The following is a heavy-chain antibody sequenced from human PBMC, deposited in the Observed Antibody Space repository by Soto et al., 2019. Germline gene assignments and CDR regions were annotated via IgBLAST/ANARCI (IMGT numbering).Heavy chain of an antibody. Sequence: GGAVRGSCVASGFTFSSYSMNWVRQAPGKGLEWVSYISSSSSTIYYADSVKGRFTISRDNAKNSLYLQMNSLRDEDTAVYYCARDRGYYDSSGYYGKYYYYGMDVWGQGTTVTVSS. CDR1: GFTFSSYS. CDR2: ISSSSSTI. V-gene: IGHV3-48*02. D-gene: IGHD3-22*01. J-gene: IGHJ6*02. CDR3: ARDRGYYDSSGYYGKYYYYGMDV.